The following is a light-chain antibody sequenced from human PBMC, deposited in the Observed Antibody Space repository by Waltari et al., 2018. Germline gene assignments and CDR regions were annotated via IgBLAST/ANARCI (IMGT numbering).Light chain of an antibody. V-gene: IGLV1-40*01. CDR1: SSNIGAGYD. J-gene: IGLJ2*01. CDR3: QSYDSSLSGVV. CDR2: GNS. Sequence: QSVLTQPPSVSGAPGQRVTISCTGSSSNIGAGYDVHWYQQLPGTAPKLLIYGNSKPPSGFPDRFSGSKSGTSASLAITGLQAEDEADYYGQSYDSSLSGVVFGGGTKLTVL.